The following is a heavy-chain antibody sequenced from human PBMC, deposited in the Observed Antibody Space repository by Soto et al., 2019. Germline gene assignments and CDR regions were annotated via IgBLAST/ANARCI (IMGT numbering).Heavy chain of an antibody. J-gene: IGHJ4*02. D-gene: IGHD6-13*01. CDR1: GFTFSNYA. CDR3: AKDKGSSWYEIDY. Sequence: EVQLLESGGGLVQPGGSLRLSCAASGFTFSNYAVTWVRQAPGKGLEWVSTISGSGGSTYYADSVKGRFTISRDNSKNRLYLQMNSLRAEDTAVYYCAKDKGSSWYEIDYWGQGTLVTVSS. V-gene: IGHV3-23*01. CDR2: ISGSGGST.